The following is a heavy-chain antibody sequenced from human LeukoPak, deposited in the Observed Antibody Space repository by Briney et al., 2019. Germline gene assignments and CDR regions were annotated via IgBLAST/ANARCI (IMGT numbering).Heavy chain of an antibody. CDR3: AKVKGIAARPPDY. D-gene: IGHD6-6*01. J-gene: IGHJ4*02. V-gene: IGHV3-30*02. Sequence: GGSLRLSCAASGFTFSSYGMHWVRQAPGKGLEWVAFIRYDGSNKYYADSVKGRFTISRDNSKNTLYLQMNSLRAEDTAVYYCAKVKGIAARPPDYWGQGTLVTVSS. CDR2: IRYDGSNK. CDR1: GFTFSSYG.